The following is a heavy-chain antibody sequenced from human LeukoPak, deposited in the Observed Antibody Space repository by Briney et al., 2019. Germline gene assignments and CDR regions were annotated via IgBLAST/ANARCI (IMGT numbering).Heavy chain of an antibody. D-gene: IGHD5-18*01. CDR1: GYSFSNYW. Sequence: GESLKISSKGSGYSFSNYWIAWVRQMPGKGLDWIGIIYPGDSETRYNPSFQGQVTLSDDKSMGAAYLHWSSLKSSDTAMYYCARQGSLDSYGLDDWGKGTLVTISS. J-gene: IGHJ4*02. CDR2: IYPGDSET. V-gene: IGHV5-51*01. CDR3: ARQGSLDSYGLDD.